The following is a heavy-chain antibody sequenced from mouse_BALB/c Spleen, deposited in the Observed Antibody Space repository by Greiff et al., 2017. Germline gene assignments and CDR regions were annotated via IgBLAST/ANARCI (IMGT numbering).Heavy chain of an antibody. CDR2: IWSGGST. D-gene: IGHD2-14*01. J-gene: IGHJ2*01. Sequence: VKLVESGPGLVQPSQSLSITCTVSGFSLTSYGVHWVRQSPGKGLEWLGVIWSGGSTDYNAAFISRLSISKDNSKSQVFFKMNSLQANDTAIYYCARGRGYDGGRYFDYWGQGTTLTVSS. CDR1: GFSLTSYG. V-gene: IGHV2-2*02. CDR3: ARGRGYDGGRYFDY.